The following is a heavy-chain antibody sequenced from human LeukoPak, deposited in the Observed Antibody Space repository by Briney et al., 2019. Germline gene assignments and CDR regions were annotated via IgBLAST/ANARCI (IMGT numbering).Heavy chain of an antibody. D-gene: IGHD4-17*01. V-gene: IGHV4-39*07. CDR2: IYYSGST. CDR1: GGSISSSSYY. Sequence: PSETLSLTCTVSGGSISSSSYYWGWIRQPPGKGLEWIGSIYYSGSTYYNPSLKSRVTISVDTSKNQFSLKLSSVTAADTAVYYCAREELHDYGDLNWFDPWGQGTLVTVSS. J-gene: IGHJ5*02. CDR3: AREELHDYGDLNWFDP.